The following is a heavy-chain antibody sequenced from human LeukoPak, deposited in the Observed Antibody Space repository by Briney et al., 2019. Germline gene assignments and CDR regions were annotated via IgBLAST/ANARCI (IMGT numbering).Heavy chain of an antibody. CDR1: GGTFSSYA. CDR2: IIPIFGTA. J-gene: IGHJ4*02. V-gene: IGHV1-69*13. D-gene: IGHD4-17*01. CDR3: ARGGLYGDSDSFDY. Sequence: SVKVSCKASGGTFSSYAISWVRQAPGQGLEWMGGIIPIFGTANYAQKFQGRVTITADESTSTAYMELSSLRSEDTAVYYCARGGLYGDSDSFDYWGQGTLVTVSS.